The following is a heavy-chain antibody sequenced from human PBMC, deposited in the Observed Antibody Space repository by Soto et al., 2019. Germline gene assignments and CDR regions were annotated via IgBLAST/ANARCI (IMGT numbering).Heavy chain of an antibody. CDR3: AKDSNGYNWNEGGMDV. CDR1: GFTFSSYG. CDR2: ISYDGSNK. V-gene: IGHV3-30*18. D-gene: IGHD1-20*01. J-gene: IGHJ6*02. Sequence: QVQLVESGGGVVQPGRSLRLSCAASGFTFSSYGMHWVRQAPGKGLEWVAVISYDGSNKYYADSVKGRFTISRDNSKNTLYLQMNSLRAEDTDVYYCAKDSNGYNWNEGGMDVWGQGTTVTVSS.